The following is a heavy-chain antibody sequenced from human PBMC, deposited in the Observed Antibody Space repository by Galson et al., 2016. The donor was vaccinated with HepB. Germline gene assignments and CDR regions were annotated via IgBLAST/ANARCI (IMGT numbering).Heavy chain of an antibody. Sequence: TLSLTCTVSGGPISSGGYYWSWIRQHPGKGLEWIGYIYYSGSTYYNPSLKSRVTISVDTSKNQFSLKLSSVTAADTAVYYCAGGETSSWHNWFDPWGQGTLVTVSS. CDR3: AGGETSSWHNWFDP. J-gene: IGHJ5*02. CDR2: IYYSGST. D-gene: IGHD6-13*01. V-gene: IGHV4-31*03. CDR1: GGPISSGGYY.